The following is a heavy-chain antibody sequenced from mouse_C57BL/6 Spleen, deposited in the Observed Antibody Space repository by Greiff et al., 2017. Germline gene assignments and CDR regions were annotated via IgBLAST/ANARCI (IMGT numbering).Heavy chain of an antibody. V-gene: IGHV14-3*01. J-gene: IGHJ2*01. D-gene: IGHD2-1*01. Sequence: VQLQQSVAELVRPGASVKLSCTASGFTIKNTYMHWVKQRPEQGLEWIGRIDPANGNTKYAPKFQGKATITADTSSNTAYLQLISLTSEDTAIYYCASGGNLDYFDYWGQGTTLTVSS. CDR2: IDPANGNT. CDR3: ASGGNLDYFDY. CDR1: GFTIKNTY.